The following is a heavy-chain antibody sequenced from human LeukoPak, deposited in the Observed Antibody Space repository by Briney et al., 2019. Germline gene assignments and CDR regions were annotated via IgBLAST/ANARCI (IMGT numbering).Heavy chain of an antibody. Sequence: SETLSLTCTVSGGSISSSSYYWSWIRQPPGKGLEWIGYIYYSESTNYNPSLKSRVTISVDTSKNQFSLKLSSVTAADTAVYYCARDLYVGGGGYNWGGSFGYWGQGTLVTVSS. CDR2: IYYSEST. CDR1: GGSISSSSYY. CDR3: ARDLYVGGGGYNWGGSFGY. J-gene: IGHJ4*02. V-gene: IGHV4-61*01. D-gene: IGHD5-24*01.